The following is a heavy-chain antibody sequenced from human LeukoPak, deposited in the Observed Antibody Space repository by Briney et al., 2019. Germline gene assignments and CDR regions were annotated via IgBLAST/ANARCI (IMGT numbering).Heavy chain of an antibody. D-gene: IGHD2-2*01. J-gene: IGHJ5*02. CDR3: AKDRSDPAAISGP. V-gene: IGHV3-30*02. CDR2: IRYDGSNK. Sequence: GGSLRLSCAASEFTFSSHGMHWVRQAPGKGLEWVALIRYDGSNKYYADSVKGRFTISRDNSKNTLYLQMNSLRVDDTGVYYCAKDRSDPAAISGPWGQGTLVIVSS. CDR1: EFTFSSHG.